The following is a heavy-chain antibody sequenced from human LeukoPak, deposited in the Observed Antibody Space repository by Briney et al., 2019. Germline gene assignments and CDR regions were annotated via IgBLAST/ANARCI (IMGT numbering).Heavy chain of an antibody. CDR3: ARDLGQYYDTSDNWFDP. D-gene: IGHD3-22*01. Sequence: TGGSLRLSCAASGFTFSNFWMSWVRQAPGKGLEWVANIKQDGSEKYYVDSVRGRFTISRDNAKKSLYLQMNSLRAEDTAVYYCARDLGQYYDTSDNWFDPWGQGTLVTVSS. V-gene: IGHV3-7*01. CDR2: IKQDGSEK. J-gene: IGHJ5*02. CDR1: GFTFSNFW.